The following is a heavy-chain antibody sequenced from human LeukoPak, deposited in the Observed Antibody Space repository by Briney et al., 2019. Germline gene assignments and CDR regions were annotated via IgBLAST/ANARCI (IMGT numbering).Heavy chain of an antibody. CDR3: ARDLHCSGGSCYSPGFGMDV. D-gene: IGHD2-15*01. CDR2: INPSGGST. Sequence: ASVKVSCKASGYTFTSYYMHWARQAPGQGLEWMGIINPSGGSTSYAQKFQGRVTMTRDTSTSTVYMELSSLRSEDTAVYYCARDLHCSGGSCYSPGFGMDVWGQGTTVTVSS. V-gene: IGHV1-46*01. CDR1: GYTFTSYY. J-gene: IGHJ6*02.